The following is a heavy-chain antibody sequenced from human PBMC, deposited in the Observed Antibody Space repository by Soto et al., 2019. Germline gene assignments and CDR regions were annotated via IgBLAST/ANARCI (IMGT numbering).Heavy chain of an antibody. CDR3: ARGDWWLFDY. J-gene: IGHJ4*02. Sequence: QVQLVQSGAEEKKPGASVKISCKASGYTFTSYAMHWVRQAPGQGREWMGWINAGNGNTKYSQKFQGRVTITRDTSASTACMELSSLRSEDTARYYCARGDWWLFDYWGQGTLVTVSS. V-gene: IGHV1-3*05. CDR1: GYTFTSYA. CDR2: INAGNGNT. D-gene: IGHD2-8*02.